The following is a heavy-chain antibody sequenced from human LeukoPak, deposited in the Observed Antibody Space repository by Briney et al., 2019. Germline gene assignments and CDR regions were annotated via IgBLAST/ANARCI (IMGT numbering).Heavy chain of an antibody. J-gene: IGHJ5*02. CDR2: ITGSGDNT. CDR1: GFIFSNYA. D-gene: IGHD6-13*01. Sequence: GGSLGLSCAASGFIFSNYALMWVRQAPGKGLEGVSSITGSGDNTFYADSVKGRFSLSRDNSKNMLYLQMYSLGAEDTAMYYCAKGAATGLVDWFDPWGQGTLVTVSS. V-gene: IGHV3-23*01. CDR3: AKGAATGLVDWFDP.